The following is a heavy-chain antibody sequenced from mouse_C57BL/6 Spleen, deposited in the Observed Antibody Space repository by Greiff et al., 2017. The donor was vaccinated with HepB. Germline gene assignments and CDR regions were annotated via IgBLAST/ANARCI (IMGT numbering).Heavy chain of an antibody. CDR2: ISNGGGST. Sequence: EVMLVESGGGLVQPGGSLKLSCAASGFTFSDYYLYWVRQTPEKRLEWVAYISNGGGSTNYPDTVKGRFTISRDNAKNTLYLQMSRMKSEDTAMYYCARQGVATDYFDYWGQGTTLTVSS. V-gene: IGHV5-12*01. CDR3: ARQGVATDYFDY. CDR1: GFTFSDYY. J-gene: IGHJ2*01. D-gene: IGHD1-1*02.